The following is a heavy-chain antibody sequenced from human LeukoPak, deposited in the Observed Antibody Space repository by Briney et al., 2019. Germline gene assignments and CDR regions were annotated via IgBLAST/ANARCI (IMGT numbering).Heavy chain of an antibody. CDR1: GGSFSGYY. CDR2: INHSGST. Sequence: SEILSLTCAVYGGSFSGYYWSWIRQPPGKGLEWIGEINHSGSTNYNPSLKSRVTISVDTSKNQFSLKLSSVTAADTAVYYCASRWFGEPSDYWGQGTLVTVSS. D-gene: IGHD3-10*01. J-gene: IGHJ4*02. CDR3: ASRWFGEPSDY. V-gene: IGHV4-34*01.